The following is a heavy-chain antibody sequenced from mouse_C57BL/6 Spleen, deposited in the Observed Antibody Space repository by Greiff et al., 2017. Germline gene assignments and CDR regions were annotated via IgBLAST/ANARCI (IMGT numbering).Heavy chain of an antibody. CDR3: ASDGYYEMGNAMDY. J-gene: IGHJ4*01. CDR1: GYTFTSYT. CDR2: INPSSGYT. Sequence: QVQLQQSGAELARPGASVKMSCKASGYTFTSYTMHWVKQRPGQGLEWIGYINPSSGYTKYNQKFKDKATLTADKSSSTAYMQLSSLTSEDSAVYYCASDGYYEMGNAMDYWGQGTSVTVSS. D-gene: IGHD2-3*01. V-gene: IGHV1-4*01.